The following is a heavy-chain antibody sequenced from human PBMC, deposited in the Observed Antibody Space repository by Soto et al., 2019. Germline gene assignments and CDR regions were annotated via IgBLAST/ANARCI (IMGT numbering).Heavy chain of an antibody. CDR3: ARGLAVRGSYGLDV. CDR1: GASISRGGSS. J-gene: IGHJ6*02. CDR2: IYHNGIT. D-gene: IGHD3-10*01. V-gene: IGHV4-30-2*01. Sequence: SETLSLTCAVSGASISRGGSSWSWIRQAPGTGLEWIGYIYHNGITNYNPSLKSRVTISVDKSQDQFSLSLNFVTAADTAVYYCARGLAVRGSYGLDVWGQGTTVTVSS.